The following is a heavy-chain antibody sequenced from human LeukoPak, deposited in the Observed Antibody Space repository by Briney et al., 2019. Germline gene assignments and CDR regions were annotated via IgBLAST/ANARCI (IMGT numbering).Heavy chain of an antibody. Sequence: SETLSLTCAVYGGSFSGYYWSWIRQPPGKGLEWTGEINHSGSTNYNPSLKSRVTISVDTSKNQFSLKLSSVTAADTAVYYCARGVKYSSSWAPYGMDVWGQGTTVTVSS. J-gene: IGHJ6*02. CDR3: ARGVKYSSSWAPYGMDV. V-gene: IGHV4-34*01. CDR1: GGSFSGYY. D-gene: IGHD6-13*01. CDR2: INHSGST.